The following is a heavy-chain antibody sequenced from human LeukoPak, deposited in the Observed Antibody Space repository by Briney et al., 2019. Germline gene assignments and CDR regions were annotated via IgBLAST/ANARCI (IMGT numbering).Heavy chain of an antibody. Sequence: GRSLRLSCAASGFTFDDYAMHWVRQAPGKGLEWVSGISWNSGSIGYADSVKGRFTISRDNAKNSLYLQMNSLRAEDTALYYCAKDEYGSGSPDGYWGQGTLVTVSS. CDR1: GFTFDDYA. V-gene: IGHV3-9*01. J-gene: IGHJ4*02. D-gene: IGHD3-10*01. CDR2: ISWNSGSI. CDR3: AKDEYGSGSPDGY.